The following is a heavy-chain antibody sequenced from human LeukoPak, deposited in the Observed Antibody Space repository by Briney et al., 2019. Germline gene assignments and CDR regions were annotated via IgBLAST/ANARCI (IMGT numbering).Heavy chain of an antibody. V-gene: IGHV4-59*01. CDR1: GGSISNYY. CDR3: AGGYNGYLGWFDP. Sequence: SETLSLTCTVSGGSISNYYWIWNRQPPGKGLEWIGYISSTGSTDYNPSLKSRVTISLDTSKSQFSLKMSSVTAADSAVYYCAGGYNGYLGWFDPWGQGTLVTVSS. D-gene: IGHD2-8*01. CDR2: ISSTGST. J-gene: IGHJ5*02.